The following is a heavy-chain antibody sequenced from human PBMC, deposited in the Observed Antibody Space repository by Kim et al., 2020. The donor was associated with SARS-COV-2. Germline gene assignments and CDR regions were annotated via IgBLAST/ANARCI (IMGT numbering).Heavy chain of an antibody. J-gene: IGHJ6*02. CDR1: GGSFSGYY. CDR3: ARGSAVRGVIYYYYGMDV. Sequence: SETLSLTCAVYGGSFSGYYWSWIRQPPGKGLEWIGEINHSGSTNYNPSLKSRVTISVDTSKNQFSLKLSSVTAADTAVYYCARGSAVRGVIYYYYGMDVWGQGTTVTVSS. D-gene: IGHD3-10*01. V-gene: IGHV4-34*01. CDR2: INHSGST.